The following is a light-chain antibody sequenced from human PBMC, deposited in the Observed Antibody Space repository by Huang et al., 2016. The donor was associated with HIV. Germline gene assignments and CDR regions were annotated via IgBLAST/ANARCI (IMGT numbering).Light chain of an antibody. CDR3: MQSKQFPLT. CDR2: EVS. Sequence: DIVMTQTPLSLSVTPGQPASMSCNSSKSLLYGDRKTYLYWFHQKPGQSPHLLIYEVSKRLSGVPDRFSGSGSGTDFTLRISRVEAEDVGIYYCMQSKQFPLTFGQGTKVEIK. CDR1: KSLLYGDRKTY. J-gene: IGKJ1*01. V-gene: IGKV2D-29*02.